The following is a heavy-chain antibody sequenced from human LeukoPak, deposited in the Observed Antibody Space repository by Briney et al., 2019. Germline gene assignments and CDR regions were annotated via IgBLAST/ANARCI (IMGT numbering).Heavy chain of an antibody. CDR1: GFTFSSYG. J-gene: IGHJ5*02. CDR3: AKGGTTVTTYDFWWFDP. CDR2: ISYEGSNK. V-gene: IGHV3-30*18. D-gene: IGHD4-17*01. Sequence: GGGLRLSCAASGFTFSSYGMHWGRQAPGKGLEGVTVISYEGSNKYYGDSVKGRFTISRDNSKNTLYLQVNSLRAEDTAVYYCAKGGTTVTTYDFWWFDPWGQGTLVTVSS.